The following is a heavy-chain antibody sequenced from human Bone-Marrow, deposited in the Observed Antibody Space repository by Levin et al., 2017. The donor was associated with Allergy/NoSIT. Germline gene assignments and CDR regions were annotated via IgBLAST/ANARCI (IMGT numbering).Heavy chain of an antibody. D-gene: IGHD2-21*01. V-gene: IGHV1-2*02. CDR3: VRKLEAMAGDCFGY. CDR2: ISPNSGGT. J-gene: IGHJ4*02. Sequence: KTGGSLRLSCKTSGYIFTDYSLHWIRQAPGRGLEWIGWISPNSGGTNYAQKFRGRVIMSADTSLSTIYLDLSGLRLDDTAVYFCVRKLEAMAGDCFGYWGQGTLVTVSS. CDR1: GYIFTDYS.